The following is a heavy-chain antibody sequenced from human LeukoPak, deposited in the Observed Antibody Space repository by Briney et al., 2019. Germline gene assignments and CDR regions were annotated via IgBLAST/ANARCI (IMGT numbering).Heavy chain of an antibody. D-gene: IGHD6-19*01. CDR3: ARDYGSGFGYFDS. J-gene: IGHJ4*02. CDR1: SGSISNYY. V-gene: IGHV4-59*01. Sequence: EPSETFSLTCTVSSGSISNYYWSWIRQPPGKGLEWIGYIYYIGSTNYNPSLKSRVTMSVDTSKNQFSLHLSSVTAADTAVYYCARDYGSGFGYFDSWGQGTLVTVSS. CDR2: IYYIGST.